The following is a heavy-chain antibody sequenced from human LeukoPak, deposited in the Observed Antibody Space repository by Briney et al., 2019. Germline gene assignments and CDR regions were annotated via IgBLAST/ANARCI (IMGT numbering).Heavy chain of an antibody. CDR2: ISYDGSNK. Sequence: PGGSLRLSCAASGFTFSSYGMHWVRQAPGKGLEWVAVISYDGSNKYYADSVKGRFTISRDNSKNTLCLQMNSLRAEDTAVYYCANGRSREAAARTPGFDYWGQGTLVTVSS. V-gene: IGHV3-30*18. CDR1: GFTFSSYG. D-gene: IGHD6-13*01. J-gene: IGHJ4*02. CDR3: ANGRSREAAARTPGFDY.